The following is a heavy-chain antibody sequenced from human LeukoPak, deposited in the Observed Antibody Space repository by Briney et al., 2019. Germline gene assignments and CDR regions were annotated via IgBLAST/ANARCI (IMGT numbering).Heavy chain of an antibody. D-gene: IGHD6-19*01. Sequence: GGSLRLSCAASGFTFSDYYMSWIRQAPGKGLEWVSYISSSSSYTNYADSVKGRFTISRDNAKNSLYLQMNSLRAEDTAVYYCARYSSGWSRAAYFDYWGQGTLDTVSS. CDR3: ARYSSGWSRAAYFDY. J-gene: IGHJ4*02. CDR1: GFTFSDYY. V-gene: IGHV3-11*06. CDR2: ISSSSSYT.